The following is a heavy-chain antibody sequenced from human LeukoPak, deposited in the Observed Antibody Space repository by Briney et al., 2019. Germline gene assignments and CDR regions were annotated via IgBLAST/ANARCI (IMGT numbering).Heavy chain of an antibody. CDR1: GGSISRGTYY. CDR2: ISTSGST. CDR3: ARDLSGTGATTLAY. Sequence: SQTLSLTCTVSGGSISRGTYYWSWIRQPAGKGPQWIGRISTSGSTHYNPSLESRLTISIDTSKNQFSLKLSPVTAADTAVYYCARDLSGTGATTLAYWGLGTLVTVSS. J-gene: IGHJ4*02. D-gene: IGHD1-26*01. V-gene: IGHV4-61*02.